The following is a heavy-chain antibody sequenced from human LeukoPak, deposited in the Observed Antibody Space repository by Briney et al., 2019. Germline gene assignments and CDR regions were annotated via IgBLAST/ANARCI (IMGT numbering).Heavy chain of an antibody. J-gene: IGHJ4*02. CDR2: IYYSGST. D-gene: IGHD1-26*01. CDR3: ARLTSGSYRLAFDY. CDR1: GGSISSSTYY. Sequence: SETLSLTCTVSGGSISSSTYYWGWIRQPPGNGLEWIGSIYYSGSTYYNPSPKSRVTISVDTSKNQFSLKLSSVTAADTAVYYCARLTSGSYRLAFDYWGQGTLVTVSS. V-gene: IGHV4-39*01.